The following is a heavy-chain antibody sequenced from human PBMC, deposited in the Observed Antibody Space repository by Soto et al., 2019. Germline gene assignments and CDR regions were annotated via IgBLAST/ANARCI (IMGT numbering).Heavy chain of an antibody. CDR2: ISSSGSNT. D-gene: IGHD3-22*01. CDR1: GFTFSNYA. CDR3: ASRAYYDSSGYYYYYFDY. Sequence: GGSLRLSCAASGFTFSNYAMSWVRQAPGKGLEWVSAISSSGSNTYYADSVKGRFTISRDNSKNTLYLQMSSLRAEDTAVYYCASRAYYDSSGYYYYYFDYWGQGTLVIVSS. J-gene: IGHJ4*02. V-gene: IGHV3-23*01.